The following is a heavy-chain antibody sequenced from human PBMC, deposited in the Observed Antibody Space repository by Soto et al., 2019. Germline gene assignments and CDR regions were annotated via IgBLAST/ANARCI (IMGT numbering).Heavy chain of an antibody. CDR1: GFTFSGYS. J-gene: IGHJ5*02. Sequence: GGSLRLSCVASGFTFSGYSMNWVRQAPGKGLEWVSSISESSDYIFYADSVKGRFTISRENAKNSLYLQMNSLRAEDTAVYYCATHRGGDSSPPAWGRGALVTVSS. V-gene: IGHV3-21*01. CDR2: ISESSDYI. CDR3: ATHRGGDSSPPA. D-gene: IGHD2-21*02.